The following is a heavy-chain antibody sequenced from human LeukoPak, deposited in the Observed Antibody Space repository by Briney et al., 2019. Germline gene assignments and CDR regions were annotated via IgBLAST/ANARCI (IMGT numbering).Heavy chain of an antibody. D-gene: IGHD3-22*01. J-gene: IGHJ3*02. Sequence: PSETLSLTCAVYGGSFSGYYWIWIRQPPGKGLEWIGEINHSGSTNYNPSLKSRVTISVDTSKNQFSLKLSSVTAADTAVYYCARACYDSSGFDAFDIWGQGTMVTVSS. CDR3: ARACYDSSGFDAFDI. CDR2: INHSGST. V-gene: IGHV4-34*01. CDR1: GGSFSGYY.